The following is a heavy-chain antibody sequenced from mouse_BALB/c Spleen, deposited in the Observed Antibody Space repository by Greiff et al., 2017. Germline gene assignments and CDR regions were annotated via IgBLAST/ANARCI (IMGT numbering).Heavy chain of an antibody. CDR2: ISDGGSYT. Sequence: EVMLVESGGGLVKPGGSLKLSCAASGFTFSDYYMYWVRQTPEKRLEWVATISDGGSYTYYPDSVKGRFTISRDNAKNNLYLQMSSLKSEDTAMYYCARGYYYGSSHYYAMDYWGQGTSVTVSS. D-gene: IGHD1-1*01. V-gene: IGHV5-4*02. J-gene: IGHJ4*01. CDR1: GFTFSDYY. CDR3: ARGYYYGSSHYYAMDY.